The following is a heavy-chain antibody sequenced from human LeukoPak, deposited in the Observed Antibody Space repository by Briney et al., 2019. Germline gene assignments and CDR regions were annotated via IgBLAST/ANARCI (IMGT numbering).Heavy chain of an antibody. J-gene: IGHJ4*02. CDR2: INHSGST. CDR3: ARGRYIVLMVYAKGGSFDY. V-gene: IGHV4-34*01. D-gene: IGHD2-8*01. Sequence: SETLSLTCAVYGGSFSGYYWSWIRQPPGKGLEWIGEINHSGSTNYNPSLKSRVTISVGTSKNQFSLKLSSVTAADTAVYYCARGRYIVLMVYAKGGSFDYWGQGTLVTVSS. CDR1: GGSFSGYY.